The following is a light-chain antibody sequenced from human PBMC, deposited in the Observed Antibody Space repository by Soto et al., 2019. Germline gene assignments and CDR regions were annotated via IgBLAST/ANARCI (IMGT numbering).Light chain of an antibody. Sequence: QSVLTQPPSVSGAPGQRVTIFCTGSSSNIGAGSDVHWYQQLPGTAPKLLIYGNNNRPSGVPDRFSGSKSGTSASLAITGLQAEDEADYYCQSYDSSLSGSGVFGGGTKVTVL. V-gene: IGLV1-40*01. CDR2: GNN. CDR1: SSNIGAGSD. CDR3: QSYDSSLSGSGV. J-gene: IGLJ2*01.